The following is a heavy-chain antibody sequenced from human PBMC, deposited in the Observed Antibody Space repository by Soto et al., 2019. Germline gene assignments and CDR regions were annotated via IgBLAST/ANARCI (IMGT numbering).Heavy chain of an antibody. D-gene: IGHD6-13*01. CDR3: AGHSLQQSFTY. CDR2: LYYGGST. Sequence: SETLSLTCAVYGGSFSGYYWSWIRQPPGKGLEWVGSLYYGGSTNYNPSLKSRVSISVDTSQNQFSLKLDSVTAADTALYYCAGHSLQQSFTYWGQGTQVTVSS. CDR1: GGSFSGYY. J-gene: IGHJ4*02. V-gene: IGHV4-34*01.